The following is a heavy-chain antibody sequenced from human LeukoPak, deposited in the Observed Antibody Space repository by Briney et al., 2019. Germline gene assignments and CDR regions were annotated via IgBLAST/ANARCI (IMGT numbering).Heavy chain of an antibody. J-gene: IGHJ5*02. V-gene: IGHV3-49*05. D-gene: IGHD6-13*01. CDR2: IRSKAYGGTT. CDR3: TRGEESSSWDPPNWFDP. Sequence: KSGRSLRLSCTASGFTFGDYAMSWFRQAPGKGLEWVGFIRSKAYGGTTEYAASVKGRFTISRDDSKSIAYLQMNSLKTEDTAVYYCTRGEESSSWDPPNWFDPWGQGTLVTVSS. CDR1: GFTFGDYA.